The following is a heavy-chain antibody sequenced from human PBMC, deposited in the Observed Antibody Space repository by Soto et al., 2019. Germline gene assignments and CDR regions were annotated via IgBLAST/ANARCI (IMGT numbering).Heavy chain of an antibody. J-gene: IGHJ6*03. Sequence: SETLSLTCAVYGGSFSGYYWSWIRQPPGKGLEWIGEINHSGSTNYNPSLKSRVTISVDTSKNQFSLKLSSVTAADTAVYYCARGLIWFGESGYYYYMDVWGKGTTVTVSS. CDR2: INHSGST. V-gene: IGHV4-34*01. CDR1: GGSFSGYY. D-gene: IGHD3-10*01. CDR3: ARGLIWFGESGYYYYMDV.